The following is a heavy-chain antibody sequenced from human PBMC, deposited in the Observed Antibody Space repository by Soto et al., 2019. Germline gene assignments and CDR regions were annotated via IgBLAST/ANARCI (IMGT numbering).Heavy chain of an antibody. J-gene: IGHJ4*02. CDR3: ATLRKSGPVLYVDY. D-gene: IGHD3-16*01. CDR2: IYYSGSA. V-gene: IGHV4-39*01. Sequence: PSETLSLTCSVSGGSIGGSSDYWGWIRQPPGKALEWIGSIYYSGSASYNPSLESRVTISVDTSKNQFSLKLRSVAAADTAVYYCATLRKSGPVLYVDYWGQGTLVTVSS. CDR1: GGSIGGSSDY.